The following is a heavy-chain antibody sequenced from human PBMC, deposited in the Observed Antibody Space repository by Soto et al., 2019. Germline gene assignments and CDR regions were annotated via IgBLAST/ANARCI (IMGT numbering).Heavy chain of an antibody. J-gene: IGHJ6*01. CDR1: VFTFSSYS. CDR3: ARDQGWVWQTPNYYYYGMEV. Sequence: XGSLRLSCASSVFTFSSYSMNCVRQAPGKWLEWVSSISSSSSYIYYAGSVKGRFTISRDNAKNSLYLQMNSLRAEDTAVYYCARDQGWVWQTPNYYYYGMEVWGQGTTVIVSS. V-gene: IGHV3-21*01. CDR2: ISSSSSYI. D-gene: IGHD3-16*01.